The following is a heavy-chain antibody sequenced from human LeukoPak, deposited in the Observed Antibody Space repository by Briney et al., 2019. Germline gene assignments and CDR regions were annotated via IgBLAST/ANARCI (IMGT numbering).Heavy chain of an antibody. D-gene: IGHD3-10*01. CDR3: AKSAIYGSGSFYYMDV. CDR2: ISSRHNYI. CDR1: GFTFSNYN. V-gene: IGHV3-21*01. Sequence: GGSLRLSCAASGFTFSNYNMNWVRQAPGKGLEWVSFISSRHNYIDCADSVKGRFTISRDNSKNTLYLQMNSLRAEDTAVYYCAKSAIYGSGSFYYMDVWGKGTTVTVSS. J-gene: IGHJ6*03.